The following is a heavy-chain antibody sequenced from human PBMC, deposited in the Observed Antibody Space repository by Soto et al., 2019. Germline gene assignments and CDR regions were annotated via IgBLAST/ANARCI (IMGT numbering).Heavy chain of an antibody. CDR3: ARGLLWYFDF. D-gene: IGHD3-10*01. V-gene: IGHV3-48*02. J-gene: IGHJ4*02. CDR1: GFTFSYYS. CDR2: ISSSSSTI. Sequence: EVQLVESGGGLVQPGGSLSLSCAASGFTFSYYSMTWVRQAPGKGLEWVSYISSSSSTIYYADSVKGRFTISRDNAKKSLTLQMTSLRDEDTAVYYCARGLLWYFDFWGQGTLVTVSS.